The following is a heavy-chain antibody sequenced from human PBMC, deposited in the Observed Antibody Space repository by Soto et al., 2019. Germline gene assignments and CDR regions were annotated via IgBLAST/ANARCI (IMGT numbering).Heavy chain of an antibody. V-gene: IGHV3-30-3*01. CDR2: ISYDGSNK. Sequence: QVQLVESGGGVVQPGRSLRLSCAASGFTFSSYAMHWVRQAPGKGLEWVAVISYDGSNKYYADSVKGRFTISRDNSKNTLYLQMNSLRAEDTAVYYCARDHLRYCSSTSCYWIDYWGQGTLVTVSS. CDR3: ARDHLRYCSSTSCYWIDY. D-gene: IGHD2-2*01. J-gene: IGHJ4*02. CDR1: GFTFSSYA.